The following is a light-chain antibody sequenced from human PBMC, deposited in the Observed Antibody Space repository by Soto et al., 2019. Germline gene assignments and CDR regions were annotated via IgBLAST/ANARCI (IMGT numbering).Light chain of an antibody. Sequence: QSVLTQPASVSGSPGQSITISCTGTSSDVGGYNYVSWYQQHPGKAPKLMIYDVSNRPSGGSNRFSGSKSGNTASLTISGLQAEDEADYYCSSYTSSSPLVVFGGGTKLTVL. CDR2: DVS. CDR1: SSDVGGYNY. V-gene: IGLV2-14*01. CDR3: SSYTSSSPLVV. J-gene: IGLJ2*01.